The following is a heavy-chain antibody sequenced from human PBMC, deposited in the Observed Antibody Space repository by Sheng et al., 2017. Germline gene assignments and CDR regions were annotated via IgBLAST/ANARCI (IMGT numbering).Heavy chain of an antibody. CDR1: GYTFSCCG. Sequence: QVQLVQSGAEVKRPGASVKVSCRASGYTFSCCGITWVRQAPGQGLEWMGWISPYNGNTNFAQNLQGRVTLTTDTSASTAYMELRSLRSDDTAVYYCASRDGYNYKDDAFDIWGQGTIGHRLF. D-gene: IGHD5-12*01. CDR3: ASRDGYNYKDDAFDI. V-gene: IGHV1-18*01. J-gene: IGHJ3*02. CDR2: ISPYNGNT.